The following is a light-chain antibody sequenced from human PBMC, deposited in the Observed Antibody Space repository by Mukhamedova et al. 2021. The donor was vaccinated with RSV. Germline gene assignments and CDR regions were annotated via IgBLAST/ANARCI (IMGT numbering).Light chain of an antibody. J-gene: IGLJ3*02. CDR3: TSYTSTNTWV. Sequence: NRPSGISDRFSGSKSGNTASLIIPGLQPEDEADYYCTSYTSTNTWVFGGGTRLTVL. V-gene: IGLV2-14*01.